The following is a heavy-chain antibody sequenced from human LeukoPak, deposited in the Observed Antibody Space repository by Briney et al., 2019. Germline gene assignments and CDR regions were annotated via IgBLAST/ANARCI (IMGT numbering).Heavy chain of an antibody. J-gene: IGHJ6*03. CDR3: AREEEIGIAAAVYYYMDV. CDR2: IYTSGST. CDR1: GGSISSYY. D-gene: IGHD6-13*01. Sequence: SETLSLTCTVSGGSISSYYWSWIRQPAGKGLEWIGRIYTSGSTNYNPSLKSRVTMSVDTSKNQFSLKLSSVAAADTAVYYCAREEEIGIAAAVYYYMDVWGKGTTVTVSS. V-gene: IGHV4-4*07.